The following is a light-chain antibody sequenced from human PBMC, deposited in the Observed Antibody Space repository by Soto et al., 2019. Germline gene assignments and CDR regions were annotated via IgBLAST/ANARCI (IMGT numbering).Light chain of an antibody. V-gene: IGLV2-11*01. CDR2: DVS. CDR1: SSDVGRYSY. J-gene: IGLJ1*01. CDR3: TSYTRDTALV. Sequence: QSVLTQPRSVSGSPGQSVSISCTGTSSDVGRYSYVSWYQQHPGKAPKLMIYDVSERPSGVPDRFSGSKSGNTASLTISGLQAEDEADYHCTSYTRDTALVFGTGTKVTV.